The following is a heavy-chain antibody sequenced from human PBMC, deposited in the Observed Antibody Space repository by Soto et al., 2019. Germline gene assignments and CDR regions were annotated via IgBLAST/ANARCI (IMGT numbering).Heavy chain of an antibody. Sequence: SVKVSCKASGGTFSSYAISWVRQAPGQGLEWMGGIIPIFGTANYAQKFQGRVTITADESTSTAYMELSSLRSEDTAVYYCARYKWLRFHRWFDPWGQGTLVTVSS. D-gene: IGHD5-12*01. CDR1: GGTFSSYA. CDR3: ARYKWLRFHRWFDP. CDR2: IIPIFGTA. V-gene: IGHV1-69*13. J-gene: IGHJ5*02.